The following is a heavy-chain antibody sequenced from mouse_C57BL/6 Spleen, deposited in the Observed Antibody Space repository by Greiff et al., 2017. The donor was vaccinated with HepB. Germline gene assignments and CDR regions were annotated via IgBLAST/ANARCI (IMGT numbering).Heavy chain of an antibody. CDR3: ARGGATTGEGYFDV. CDR1: GYTFTSYW. V-gene: IGHV1-52*01. D-gene: IGHD1-1*01. Sequence: QVQLQQPGAELVRPGSSVKLSCKASGYTFTSYWMHWVKQRPIQGLEWIGNIDPSDSETHYNQKFKDKATLTVDKSSSTAYMQLSSLTSEDSAVYYCARGGATTGEGYFDVWGTGTTVTVSS. CDR2: IDPSDSET. J-gene: IGHJ1*03.